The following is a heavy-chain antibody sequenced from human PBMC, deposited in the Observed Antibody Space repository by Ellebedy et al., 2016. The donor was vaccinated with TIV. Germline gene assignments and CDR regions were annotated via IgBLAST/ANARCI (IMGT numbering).Heavy chain of an antibody. J-gene: IGHJ4*02. Sequence: GGSLRLSXAASGFTFSSYAMSWVRQAPGKGLEWVSAISGSGGSTYYADSVKGRFTISRDNAKNSLYLQMNSLRAEDTAVYYCARVSGWLRSGFDYWGQGTLVTVSS. D-gene: IGHD6-19*01. CDR3: ARVSGWLRSGFDY. CDR1: GFTFSSYA. V-gene: IGHV3-23*01. CDR2: ISGSGGST.